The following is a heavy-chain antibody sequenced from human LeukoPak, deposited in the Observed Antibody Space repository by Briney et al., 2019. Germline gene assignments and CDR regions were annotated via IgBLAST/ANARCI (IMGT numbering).Heavy chain of an antibody. CDR2: ISGSGGST. Sequence: PGGSLRLSCAASGFTFSSYAITWVRQAPGKGLEWVSVISGSGGSTYYADSVKGRFTISRDNAKNSLYLQMNSLRAEDTAVYYCARDWCSGGSCYFDYWGQGTLVTVSS. D-gene: IGHD2-15*01. CDR3: ARDWCSGGSCYFDY. V-gene: IGHV3-23*01. CDR1: GFTFSSYA. J-gene: IGHJ4*02.